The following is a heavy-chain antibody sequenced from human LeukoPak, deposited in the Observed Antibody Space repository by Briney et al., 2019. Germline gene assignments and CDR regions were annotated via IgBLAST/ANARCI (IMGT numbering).Heavy chain of an antibody. J-gene: IGHJ4*02. D-gene: IGHD3-10*01. V-gene: IGHV4-39*01. CDR1: GGSISSSSYY. Sequence: SETLSLTCTVSGGSISSSSYYWGWIRQPPGTGLEWIGSIYYSGSTYYNPSLKSRVTISVDTSKNQFSLKLSSVTAADTAVYYCARQVGDTYYYGSGSYKVDYWGQGTLVTVSS. CDR3: ARQVGDTYYYGSGSYKVDY. CDR2: IYYSGST.